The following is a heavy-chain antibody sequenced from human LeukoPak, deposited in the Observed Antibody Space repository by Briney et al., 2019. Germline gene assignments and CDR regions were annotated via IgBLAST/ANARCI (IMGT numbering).Heavy chain of an antibody. CDR3: ARARVPIAVAGLYYFDY. V-gene: IGHV1-2*02. Sequence: ASVKVSCKASGYTFTGYYMQWVRQAPGQGPEWMGWIKPDSGSSHYAQKFQGRVTMTRDTSSNSAYMDLTRLKSDDTAVYYCARARVPIAVAGLYYFDYWGQGALVTVSS. CDR2: IKPDSGSS. D-gene: IGHD6-19*01. CDR1: GYTFTGYY. J-gene: IGHJ4*02.